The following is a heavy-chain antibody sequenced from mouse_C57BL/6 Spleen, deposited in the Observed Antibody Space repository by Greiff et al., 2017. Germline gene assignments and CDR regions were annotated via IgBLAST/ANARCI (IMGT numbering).Heavy chain of an antibody. D-gene: IGHD1-1*01. CDR2: IYPRSGNT. CDR3: ARSGYYGSSYFDY. Sequence: QVQLKQSGAELARPGASVKLSCKASGYTFTSYGISWVKQRTGQGLEWIGEIYPRSGNTYYNEKFKGKATLTADKYSSTAYMELRSLTSEDSAVYFCARSGYYGSSYFDYWGQGTTLTVSS. V-gene: IGHV1-81*01. J-gene: IGHJ2*01. CDR1: GYTFTSYG.